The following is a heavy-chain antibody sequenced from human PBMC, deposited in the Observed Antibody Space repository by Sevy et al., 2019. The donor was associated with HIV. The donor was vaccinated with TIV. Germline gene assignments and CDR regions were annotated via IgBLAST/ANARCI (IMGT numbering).Heavy chain of an antibody. CDR1: GGSISSGDYY. CDR2: VYYSGSR. D-gene: IGHD2-21*02. Sequence: SETLSLTCTVSGGSISSGDYYWSWIRQPPGKGLVWIGYVYYSGSRYYNPSLRNRITISVDTSKNQFSLNLSSVTAADTAIYYCARENIVVVTAIRRRGFDIWGQGTMVTVSS. V-gene: IGHV4-30-4*01. CDR3: ARENIVVVTAIRRRGFDI. J-gene: IGHJ3*02.